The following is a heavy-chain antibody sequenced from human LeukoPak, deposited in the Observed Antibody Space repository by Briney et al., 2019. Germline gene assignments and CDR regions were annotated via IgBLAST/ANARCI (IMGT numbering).Heavy chain of an antibody. Sequence: PSETLSLTCSVSGGSITVYYWNWIRQSPGKGLEWIGSISYSGSTNYNPSLKSRVTISIDTSKNRFSLKVSSVIAADTAMYHCARGGSRSYTSSTLDYWGQGTLVTVSS. J-gene: IGHJ4*02. CDR1: GGSITVYY. CDR2: ISYSGST. CDR3: ARGGSRSYTSSTLDY. V-gene: IGHV4-59*12. D-gene: IGHD6-6*01.